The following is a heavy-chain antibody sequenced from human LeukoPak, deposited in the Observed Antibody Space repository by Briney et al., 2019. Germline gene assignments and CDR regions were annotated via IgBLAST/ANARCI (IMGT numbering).Heavy chain of an antibody. CDR1: GGSINSSSYY. V-gene: IGHV4-39*01. J-gene: IGHJ4*02. D-gene: IGHD5-24*01. CDR3: ARHRSKWLQSSFDY. Sequence: KPSETLSLTCTVSGGSINSSSYYRGWIRQPPGKGLEWIGSIFYSGNTYDNPSLKSRVTISVDTSKNQFSLKLNSVTAADTAVYYCARHRSKWLQSSFDYWGQGTLVTVSS. CDR2: IFYSGNT.